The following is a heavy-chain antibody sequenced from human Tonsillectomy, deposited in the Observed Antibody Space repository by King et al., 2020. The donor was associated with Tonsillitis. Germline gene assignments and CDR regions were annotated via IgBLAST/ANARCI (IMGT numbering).Heavy chain of an antibody. J-gene: IGHJ5*02. Sequence: QLQESGSGLVKPSQTLSLTCAVSGGSISSGGYSWSWIRQPPGKGLEWIGYIYHSGSTYYNPSLKSRVTISVDRSKNQFSLKLSSVTAADTAVYYCARGLDCSGGSCYSPNWFDPWGQGTLVTVSS. CDR1: GGSISSGGYS. V-gene: IGHV4-30-2*01. CDR2: IYHSGST. CDR3: ARGLDCSGGSCYSPNWFDP. D-gene: IGHD2-15*01.